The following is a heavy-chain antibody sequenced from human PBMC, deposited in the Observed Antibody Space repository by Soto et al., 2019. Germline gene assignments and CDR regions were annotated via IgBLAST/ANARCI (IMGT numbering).Heavy chain of an antibody. J-gene: IGHJ6*02. CDR2: ISSSSSYI. CDR1: GFTFSSYA. V-gene: IGHV3-21*01. D-gene: IGHD2-2*02. CDR3: AREGAYCISTSCYIPYYYGMDV. Sequence: GGSLRLSCAASGFTFSSYAMHWVRQAPGKGLEWVSSISSSSSYIYYADSVKGRFTISRDNAKNSLYLQMNSLRAEDTAVYYCAREGAYCISTSCYIPYYYGMDVWGQGTTVTVSS.